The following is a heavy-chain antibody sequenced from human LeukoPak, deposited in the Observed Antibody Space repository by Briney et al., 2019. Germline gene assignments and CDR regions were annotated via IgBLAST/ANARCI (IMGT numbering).Heavy chain of an antibody. CDR2: IKQDGSEK. V-gene: IGHV3-7*01. J-gene: IGHJ5*02. CDR3: VREDDTKVPAQRGDWFDP. D-gene: IGHD2-2*01. CDR1: GFTFNRYW. Sequence: GGSLRLSCVVSGFTFNRYWMTWVRQAPGKGLEWVANIKQDGSEKNYVDSAKGRFTISRDNAKDSLYLQMNSLRVEDTAVYYCVREDDTKVPAQRGDWFDPWGQGTLVTVSS.